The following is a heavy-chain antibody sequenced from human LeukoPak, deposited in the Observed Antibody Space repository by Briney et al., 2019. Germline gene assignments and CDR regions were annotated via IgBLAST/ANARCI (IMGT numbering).Heavy chain of an antibody. CDR2: ISSSSSNI. J-gene: IGHJ3*02. CDR1: GFTFSSYT. V-gene: IGHV3-48*02. CDR3: ARTGIGVGGAFDI. Sequence: QPGGSLRLSCAASGFTFSSYTMNWVRQAPGKGLEWVSCISSSSSNIYYADSVKGRFTISRDNAKNSLYLQMNSLRDEDMAVYYCARTGIGVGGAFDIWGQGTMVTVSS. D-gene: IGHD2-21*01.